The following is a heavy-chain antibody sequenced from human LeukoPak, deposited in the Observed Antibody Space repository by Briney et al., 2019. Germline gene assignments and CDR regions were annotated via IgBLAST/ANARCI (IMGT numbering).Heavy chain of an antibody. J-gene: IGHJ4*02. V-gene: IGHV3-23*01. CDR2: ISGSGGST. Sequence: GGSLRLSCAASGFTFSSYAMSWVRQAPGKGLEWVSAISGSGGSTYYADSVKGRFTISRDNSKNTLYLQMNSLRAEGTAVYYCAKVEDDILTGYYFLDYWGQGTLVTASS. CDR1: GFTFSSYA. CDR3: AKVEDDILTGYYFLDY. D-gene: IGHD3-9*01.